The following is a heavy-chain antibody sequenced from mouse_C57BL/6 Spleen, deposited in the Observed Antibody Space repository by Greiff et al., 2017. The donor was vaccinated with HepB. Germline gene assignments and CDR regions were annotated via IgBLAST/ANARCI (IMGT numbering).Heavy chain of an antibody. J-gene: IGHJ1*03. Sequence: QVQLQQPGAELVKPGASVKLSCKASGYTFTSYWMHWVKQRPGQGLEWIGMIDPNSGSTNYNEKFKSKATLTVDKSSSTAYMQLSSLTSEDSAVYYCARSVGRDWYFDVWGTGTTVTVSS. CDR1: GYTFTSYW. V-gene: IGHV1-64*01. CDR3: ARSVGRDWYFDV. CDR2: IDPNSGST. D-gene: IGHD4-1*01.